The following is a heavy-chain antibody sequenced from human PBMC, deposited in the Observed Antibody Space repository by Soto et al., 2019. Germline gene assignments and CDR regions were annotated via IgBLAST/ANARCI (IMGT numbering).Heavy chain of an antibody. CDR2: INPSGGST. CDR3: ARDRGVQLDLRRTRGKYNWFDP. D-gene: IGHD1-1*01. Sequence: GASVKVSFKASVYTFTSYYMHWVRQAPGQGLEWMGIINPSGGSTSYAQKFQGRVTMTRDTSTSTVYMELSSLRSEDTAVYYCARDRGVQLDLRRTRGKYNWFDPWGQGTLINVS. CDR1: VYTFTSYY. J-gene: IGHJ5*02. V-gene: IGHV1-46*03.